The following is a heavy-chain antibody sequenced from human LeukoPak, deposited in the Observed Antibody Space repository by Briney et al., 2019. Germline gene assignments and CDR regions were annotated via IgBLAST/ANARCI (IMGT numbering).Heavy chain of an antibody. D-gene: IGHD6-19*01. CDR2: INSDGSNT. Sequence: PGGSLRLSCAASGFTFRSYWMHWVRQAPGKGLVWVSRINSDGSNTGYADSVKGRFTISRDNAENTLYLQMNSLRAEDTAVYYCVRTSSAWYVFDNWGQGTLVIVSS. J-gene: IGHJ4*02. CDR3: VRTSSAWYVFDN. CDR1: GFTFRSYW. V-gene: IGHV3-74*01.